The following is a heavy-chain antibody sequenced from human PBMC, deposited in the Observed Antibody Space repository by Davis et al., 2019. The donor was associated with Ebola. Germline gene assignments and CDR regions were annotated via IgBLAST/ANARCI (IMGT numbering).Heavy chain of an antibody. CDR1: GFTFSSYW. V-gene: IGHV3-74*01. D-gene: IGHD3-22*01. Sequence: PGGSLRLSCAASGFTFSSYWMSWVRQAPGKGLVWVSLIKSDGSSTRYAGSVKGRFTISRDNSKNTLYLQMNSLKTEDTAVYYCTTDGDYDSSGYDDYWGQGTLVTVSS. CDR3: TTDGDYDSSGYDDY. CDR2: IKSDGSST. J-gene: IGHJ4*02.